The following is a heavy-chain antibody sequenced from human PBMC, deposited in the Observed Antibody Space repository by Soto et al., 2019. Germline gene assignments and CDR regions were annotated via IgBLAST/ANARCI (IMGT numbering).Heavy chain of an antibody. V-gene: IGHV4-34*01. CDR3: ARGADAMCSPKLDY. CDR2: ITEGGTT. J-gene: IGHJ4*02. D-gene: IGHD3-10*01. Sequence: SETLSLTCAVHGDSFSGYFWTWIRQPPGKGLEWIAEITEGGTTNYSPSLNSRVSIAVDSSKRQFSLSLSSVTTAHTAMYSCARGADAMCSPKLDYWRKGSLGIASS. CDR1: GDSFSGYF.